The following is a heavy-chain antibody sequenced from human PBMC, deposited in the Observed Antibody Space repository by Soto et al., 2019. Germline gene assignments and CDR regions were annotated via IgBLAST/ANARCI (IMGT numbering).Heavy chain of an antibody. Sequence: ASVKVSCKASGYPLTAKYLHWVRQAPGQGLEWMGWINPSSGGTKEAQKFRGRVTMTRDTSISAAYMELSRLTSDDTAVYYCVRATYFSDSSGYTRCFDYWGQGTRVTV. CDR2: INPSSGGT. J-gene: IGHJ4*02. D-gene: IGHD3-22*01. CDR1: GYPLTAKY. V-gene: IGHV1-2*02. CDR3: VRATYFSDSSGYTRCFDY.